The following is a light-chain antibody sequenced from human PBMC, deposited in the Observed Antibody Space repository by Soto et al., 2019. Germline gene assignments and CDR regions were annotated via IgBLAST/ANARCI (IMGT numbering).Light chain of an antibody. CDR1: QRVSSN. CDR3: QQYNNRPPG. J-gene: IGKJ1*01. V-gene: IGKV3D-15*01. CDR2: GAS. Sequence: EIVMTQSPATLPVSPGERVTLSCRASQRVSSNLAWYQQKPGQAPRLLIYGASTRATGIPARFSGSGSGTEFTLTISSLQSEDFAVYYCQQYNNRPPGFGQGTKVEIK.